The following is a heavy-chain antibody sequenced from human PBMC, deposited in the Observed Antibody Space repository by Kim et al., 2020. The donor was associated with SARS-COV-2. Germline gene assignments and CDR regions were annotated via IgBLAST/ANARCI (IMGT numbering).Heavy chain of an antibody. D-gene: IGHD1-26*01. J-gene: IGHJ4*02. Sequence: PNVQGRVTLTWDTSTSTVYMELSSLRSEDTAVYYCARSRVMGATTPFDYWGQGTLVTVSS. CDR3: ARSRVMGATTPFDY. V-gene: IGHV1-46*01.